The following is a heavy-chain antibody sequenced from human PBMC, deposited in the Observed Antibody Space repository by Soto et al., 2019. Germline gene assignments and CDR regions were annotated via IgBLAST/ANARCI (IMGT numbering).Heavy chain of an antibody. V-gene: IGHV3-30-3*01. J-gene: IGHJ6*02. CDR3: ARDPFIPVSGTGRGYYYGMDV. D-gene: IGHD1-7*01. Sequence: GGSLRLSCAASGFTFSSYAMHWVRQAPGKGLEWVAVISYDGTNKYYADSVKGRFTISRDNSKNTLYLQMNSLRTEDTAVYFCARDPFIPVSGTGRGYYYGMDVWGQGTTVTVSS. CDR2: ISYDGTNK. CDR1: GFTFSSYA.